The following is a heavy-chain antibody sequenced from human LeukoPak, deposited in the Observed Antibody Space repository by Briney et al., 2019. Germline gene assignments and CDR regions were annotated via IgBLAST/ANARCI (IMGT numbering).Heavy chain of an antibody. J-gene: IGHJ4*02. Sequence: SVKVSCKVSGYTLTELSMHWVRQAPGQGLEWMGGIIPIFGTANYAQKFQGRVTITADESTSTAYMELSSLRSEDTAVYYCARGSNPIDYWGQGTLVTVSS. CDR1: GYTLTELS. V-gene: IGHV1-69*13. CDR3: ARGSNPIDY. CDR2: IIPIFGTA. D-gene: IGHD4-11*01.